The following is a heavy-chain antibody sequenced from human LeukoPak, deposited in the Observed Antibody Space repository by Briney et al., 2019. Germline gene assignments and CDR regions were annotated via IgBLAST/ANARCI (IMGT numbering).Heavy chain of an antibody. D-gene: IGHD3-9*01. CDR2: ISGSGGNT. J-gene: IGHJ4*02. V-gene: IGHV3-23*01. CDR3: LPRDYDILTGQDY. Sequence: GGSLRLSCAASEFTFSSYAMTWVRQAPGKGLEWVSAISGSGGNTYYADSVKGRFTISRDNSKNTLYLEMNSLRAEDTAVYYCLPRDYDILTGQDYWGQGTLVTVSS. CDR1: EFTFSSYA.